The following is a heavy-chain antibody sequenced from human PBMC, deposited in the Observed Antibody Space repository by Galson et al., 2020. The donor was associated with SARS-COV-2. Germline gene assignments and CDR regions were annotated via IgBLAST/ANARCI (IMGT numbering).Heavy chain of an antibody. CDR2: IYYSGST. CDR1: GGSISSSSYY. Sequence: SETLSLTCTVSGGSISSSSYYWGWIRQPPGKGLEWIGSIYYSGSTYYNPSLKSRVTISVDTSKNQFSLKLSSVTAADTAVYYCARLSITMVREGTGYYYWGQGTLVTVSS. J-gene: IGHJ4*02. CDR3: ARLSITMVREGTGYYY. V-gene: IGHV4-39*01. D-gene: IGHD3-10*01.